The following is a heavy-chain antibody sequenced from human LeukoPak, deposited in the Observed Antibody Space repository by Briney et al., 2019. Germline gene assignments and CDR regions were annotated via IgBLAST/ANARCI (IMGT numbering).Heavy chain of an antibody. D-gene: IGHD6-19*01. CDR3: ARDSSGWYSWFDP. CDR2: INPNTGGT. J-gene: IGHJ5*02. Sequence: ASVKVSYKASGYTFTGYYMHWVRQAPGQGLEWMGWINPNTGGTNYAQKFQGRVTMTRDTSISTAYMELSRLRSDDTAVYYCARDSSGWYSWFDPWGQGTLVTVSS. V-gene: IGHV1-2*02. CDR1: GYTFTGYY.